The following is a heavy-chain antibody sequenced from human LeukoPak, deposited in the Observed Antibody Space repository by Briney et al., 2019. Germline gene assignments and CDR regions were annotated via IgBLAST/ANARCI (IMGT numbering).Heavy chain of an antibody. CDR1: GFTFSSYG. CDR2: ISYDGSNK. CDR3: AKDRVTYSGSYLDY. D-gene: IGHD1-26*01. Sequence: PGGSLRLSCAASGFTFSSYGMHWVRQAPGKGLEWVAVISYDGSNKYYADSVKGRFTISRGNSKNTLYLQMNSLRAEDTAVYYCAKDRVTYSGSYLDYWGQGTLVTVSS. V-gene: IGHV3-30*18. J-gene: IGHJ4*02.